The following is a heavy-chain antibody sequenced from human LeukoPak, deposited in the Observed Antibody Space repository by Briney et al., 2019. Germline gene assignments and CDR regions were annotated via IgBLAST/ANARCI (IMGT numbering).Heavy chain of an antibody. J-gene: IGHJ6*03. CDR1: GYAFTGYY. CDR2: INPNSGGT. Sequence: ASVKVSCKASGYAFTGYYMHWVRQAPGQGLEWMGWINPNSGGTNYAQKFQGRVTMTRDTSISTAYMELSRLRSDDTAVYYCARATVVPSPGGYYYYSYYMDVWGKGTTVTISS. CDR3: ARATVVPSPGGYYYYSYYMDV. D-gene: IGHD2-2*01. V-gene: IGHV1-2*02.